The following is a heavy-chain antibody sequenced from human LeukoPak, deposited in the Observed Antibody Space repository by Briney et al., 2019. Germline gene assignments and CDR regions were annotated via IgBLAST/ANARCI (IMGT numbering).Heavy chain of an antibody. CDR2: IWYDGSSK. D-gene: IGHD2-2*02. Sequence: PGGSLRLSCAASGFTFSSYGMHWVRQAPGKGLEWVAVIWYDGSSKYYADSVKGRFTISRDNSKNTLYLQMNSLRAEDTAVYYCARRLCSSTSCYIDYWGQGTLVTVSS. J-gene: IGHJ4*02. V-gene: IGHV3-33*01. CDR3: ARRLCSSTSCYIDY. CDR1: GFTFSSYG.